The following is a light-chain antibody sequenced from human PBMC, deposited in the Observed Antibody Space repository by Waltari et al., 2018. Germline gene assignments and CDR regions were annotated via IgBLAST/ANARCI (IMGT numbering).Light chain of an antibody. Sequence: ETVLTQSPVTLSLSPGERATLSCRASQNVNNFLAWYQQKPGQAPRLLIYATSNRATCIPSRFSGSGSGTDFTLTISSLEPEDFAVYYCQQRHSWPFTFGGGTKVEIK. CDR2: ATS. CDR1: QNVNNF. J-gene: IGKJ4*01. CDR3: QQRHSWPFT. V-gene: IGKV3-11*01.